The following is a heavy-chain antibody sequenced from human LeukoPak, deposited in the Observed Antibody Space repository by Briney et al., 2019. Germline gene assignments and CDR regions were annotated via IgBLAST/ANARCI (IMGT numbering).Heavy chain of an antibody. V-gene: IGHV3-7*01. J-gene: IGHJ4*02. CDR3: ARERTTIVSGTTIGAY. CDR2: IKQDGSEK. CDR1: GFTFSSRDW. Sequence: GGSLRLSCVASGFTFSSRDWMTWVRQAPGKGLEWVANIKQDGSEKNYVDSVKGRFTISRDNAKNSVDLQMNSLRVEDTAVYYCARERTTIVSGTTIGAYWGQGTLVTVSS. D-gene: IGHD2/OR15-2a*01.